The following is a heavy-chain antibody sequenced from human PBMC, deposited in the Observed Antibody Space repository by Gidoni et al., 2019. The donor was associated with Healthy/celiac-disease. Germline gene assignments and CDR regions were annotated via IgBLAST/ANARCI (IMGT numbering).Heavy chain of an antibody. D-gene: IGHD6-19*01. CDR2: IYHSGST. J-gene: IGHJ6*02. Sequence: QVQLQESGHGLVQPSETLSLTCAVSGYSISSGYYWGWIRQPPGKGLEWIGSIYHSGSTYYNPSLKSRVTISVDTSKNQFSLKLSSVTAADTAVYYCASLPGAVQNYGMDVWGQGTTVTVSS. V-gene: IGHV4-38-2*01. CDR3: ASLPGAVQNYGMDV. CDR1: GYSISSGYY.